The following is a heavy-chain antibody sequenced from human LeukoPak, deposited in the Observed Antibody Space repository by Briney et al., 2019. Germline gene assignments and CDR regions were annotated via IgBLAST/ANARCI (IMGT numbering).Heavy chain of an antibody. CDR2: LSDSGDNT. D-gene: IGHD5-24*01. CDR1: GITFTTYA. CDR3: AKGRARDGYIY. J-gene: IGHJ4*02. V-gene: IGHV3-23*01. Sequence: GGSLRLSCAASGITFTTYATTWVRQAPGKGLEWVSSLSDSGDNTYYADSVKGRSTISRDNSKNTLYLQMNSLRAEDTAIYYCAKGRARDGYIYWGQGILVTVSS.